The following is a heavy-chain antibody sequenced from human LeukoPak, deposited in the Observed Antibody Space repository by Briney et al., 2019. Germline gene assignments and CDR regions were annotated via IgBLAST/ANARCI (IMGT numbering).Heavy chain of an antibody. CDR3: AKESPYSGYVGFDY. J-gene: IGHJ4*02. CDR1: GFTFSSYA. D-gene: IGHD5-12*01. V-gene: IGHV3-23*01. Sequence: GGSLRLSCAASGFTFSSYAMTWVRQAPGKGLEWVSEISTSGGRTNYADSVKGRFTISRDNSKNTLYLQMNSLRAEDTAVYFCAKESPYSGYVGFDYWGQGTLVTVSS. CDR2: ISTSGGRT.